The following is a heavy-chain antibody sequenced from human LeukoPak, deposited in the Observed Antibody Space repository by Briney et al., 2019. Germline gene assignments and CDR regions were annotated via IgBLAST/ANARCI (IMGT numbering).Heavy chain of an antibody. CDR2: IYYSGST. V-gene: IGHV4-59*13. J-gene: IGHJ4*02. Sequence: SETLSLTYTVSGGSISSYQWSYMGEPPGETREDRGYIYYSGSTNYNPSLKSRVTISVDTSKNQFSLKLSSVTAADTAVYYCARAPSRGPNLRIFDYWGQGTLVTVSS. CDR3: ARAPSRGPNLRIFDY. CDR1: GGSISSYQ. D-gene: IGHD1-14*01.